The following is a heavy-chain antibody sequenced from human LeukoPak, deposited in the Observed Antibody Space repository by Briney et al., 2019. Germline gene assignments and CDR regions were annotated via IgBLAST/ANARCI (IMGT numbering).Heavy chain of an antibody. CDR1: GYTFTGYY. V-gene: IGHV1-2*02. Sequence: ASVKVSCKASGYTFTGYYMHWVRQAPGQGLEWMGWINPNSGGTNYAQKFQGRVTMTRDTSISTAYMELSRLRSDDTAVYYCARDQSCSSGWYADYWGQGTLVTVSS. CDR3: ARDQSCSSGWYADY. CDR2: INPNSGGT. D-gene: IGHD6-19*01. J-gene: IGHJ4*02.